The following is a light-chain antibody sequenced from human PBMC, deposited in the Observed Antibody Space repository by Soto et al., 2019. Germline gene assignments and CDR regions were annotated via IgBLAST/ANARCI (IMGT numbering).Light chain of an antibody. CDR3: QHYDNSPPFP. CDR1: QSLSNRY. J-gene: IGKJ3*01. V-gene: IGKV3-20*01. CDR2: ATS. Sequence: EILLTQSPGTLSLSPGERAILSCRASQSLSNRYLAWYQQMPGRAPRLLIHATSSRAAGIPERFSGSGSGTDFTLTINRLEPEDFAVYYCQHYDNSPPFPFGPGTRVDI.